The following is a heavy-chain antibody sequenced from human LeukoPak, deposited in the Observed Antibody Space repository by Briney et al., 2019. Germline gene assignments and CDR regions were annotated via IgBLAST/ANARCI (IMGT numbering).Heavy chain of an antibody. CDR1: GFTFSGSA. J-gene: IGHJ4*02. D-gene: IGHD6-13*01. Sequence: GGSLRLSCAASGFTFSGSAMHWVRQASGKGLEWVGRIRSKANSYATAYAASVKGRFTISRDDSKNTAYLQMNSLKTEDTAVYYCTRHWYSSSWYVDYWGQGTLVTVSS. V-gene: IGHV3-73*01. CDR2: IRSKANSYAT. CDR3: TRHWYSSSWYVDY.